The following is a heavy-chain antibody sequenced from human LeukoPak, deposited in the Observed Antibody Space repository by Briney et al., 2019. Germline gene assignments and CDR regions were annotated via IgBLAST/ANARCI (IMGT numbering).Heavy chain of an antibody. D-gene: IGHD3-16*01. V-gene: IGHV3-7*01. CDR1: GFTFSSYW. CDR3: ARAPQVWKATYYFDY. Sequence: GGSLRLSCAASGFTFSSYWISWVRQAPGKGLEWVANIKHDGSEKYYVDSVKGRFTISRDNAKNSLYLQMNSLRAEDTAVYYCARAPQVWKATYYFDYWGQGTLVTFSS. CDR2: IKHDGSEK. J-gene: IGHJ4*02.